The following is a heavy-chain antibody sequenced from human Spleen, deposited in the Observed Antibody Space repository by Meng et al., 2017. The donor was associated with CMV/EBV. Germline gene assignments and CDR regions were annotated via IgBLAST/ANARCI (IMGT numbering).Heavy chain of an antibody. D-gene: IGHD3-10*01. CDR2: IYHSGIT. Sequence: VSGGSISSRNWWSWVRQPPGKGLEWIGEIYHSGITNYSPSLKSRVTISIDKSKNQFSLKLSSVTAADTAVYYCARGLYYGSGSHYSYWGQGTLVTVSS. CDR1: GGSISSRNW. V-gene: IGHV4-4*02. J-gene: IGHJ4*02. CDR3: ARGLYYGSGSHYSY.